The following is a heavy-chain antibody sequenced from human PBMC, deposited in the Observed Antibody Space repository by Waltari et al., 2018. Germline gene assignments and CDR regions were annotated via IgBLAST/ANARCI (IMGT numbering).Heavy chain of an antibody. D-gene: IGHD6-13*01. CDR3: ARRLYSSSWYLFDY. CDR1: GGSFSGYY. Sequence: QVQLQQWGAGLLKPSETLSLTCAVYGGSFSGYYWSWIRQPPGKGLEWIGEINHSGSTNYNPSLKSRVTISVDTSKNQFSLKLSSLTAADTAVYYCARRLYSSSWYLFDYWGQGTLVTVSS. V-gene: IGHV4-34*01. J-gene: IGHJ4*02. CDR2: INHSGST.